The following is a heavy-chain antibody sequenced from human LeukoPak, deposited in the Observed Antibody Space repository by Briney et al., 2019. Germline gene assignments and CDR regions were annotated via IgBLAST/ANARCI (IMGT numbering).Heavy chain of an antibody. CDR1: GDSVSSGSYY. CDR2: IYYSGST. CDR3: ARDSSNWFDP. V-gene: IGHV4-61*01. J-gene: IGHJ5*02. Sequence: PSETLSLTCTVSGDSVSSGSYYWSWIRQPPGKGLEWIGYIYYSGSTNYNPSLKSRVTISVDTSKNQFSLKLSSVTAADTAVYYCARDSSNWFDPWGQGTLVTVSS.